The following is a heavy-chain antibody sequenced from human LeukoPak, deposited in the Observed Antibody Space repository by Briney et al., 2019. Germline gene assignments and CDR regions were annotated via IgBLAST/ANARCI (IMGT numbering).Heavy chain of an antibody. Sequence: PSETLSLTCTVSGGSISSYYWSWVRQPPGKGLEWIGYIYYSGSTNYNPSLKSRVTISVDTSKNQFSLKLSSVTAADTAVYYCARERGPPGEYYFDYWGQGTLVTVSS. J-gene: IGHJ4*02. CDR2: IYYSGST. D-gene: IGHD3-10*01. CDR1: GGSISSYY. V-gene: IGHV4-59*01. CDR3: ARERGPPGEYYFDY.